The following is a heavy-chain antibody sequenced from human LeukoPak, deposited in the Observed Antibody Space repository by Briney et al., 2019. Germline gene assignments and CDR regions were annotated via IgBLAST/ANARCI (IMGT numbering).Heavy chain of an antibody. CDR3: ARRGDGYNLNFDY. V-gene: IGHV5-51*01. D-gene: IGHD5-24*01. CDR1: GYTFTSYW. J-gene: IGHJ4*02. Sequence: VESLEISFQGPGYTFTSYWIGWVRQMPGKGLEWMGIIYPGDSVTRYSPSFQGQVTISADKSISTAYLPWSSLKASDTAMYYCARRGDGYNLNFDYWGQGTLVTVSS. CDR2: IYPGDSVT.